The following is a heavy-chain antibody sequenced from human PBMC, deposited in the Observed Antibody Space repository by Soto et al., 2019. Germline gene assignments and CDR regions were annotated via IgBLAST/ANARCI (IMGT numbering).Heavy chain of an antibody. CDR1: GYTFSSYR. Sequence: PGESLKISCKGSGYTFSSYRIGWVRQVPGKGLEWMGIISPGDSDTKYSQSFQGQVTISADKSISTAYLQWNSLKASDTAMYYCARHATYYDILSGYYFDYWGHGPLVTVSS. CDR2: ISPGDSDT. D-gene: IGHD3-9*01. V-gene: IGHV5-51*01. J-gene: IGHJ4*01. CDR3: ARHATYYDILSGYYFDY.